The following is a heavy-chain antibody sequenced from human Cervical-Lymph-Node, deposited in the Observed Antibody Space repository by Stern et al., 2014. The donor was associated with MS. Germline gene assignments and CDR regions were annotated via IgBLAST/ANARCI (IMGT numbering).Heavy chain of an antibody. D-gene: IGHD4-17*01. V-gene: IGHV5-51*01. J-gene: IGHJ4*02. CDR2: SYPGDSDT. Sequence: EAQLVESGAEVKKPGESLKISCKGSGYSFTANWIAWVRQMPGKGLEWMVISYPGDSDTRYSPSFQGQVTISADKSISTAYLQWSSLKASDTAMYYCARDYGDYAFDYWGQGTLVTVSS. CDR1: GYSFTANW. CDR3: ARDYGDYAFDY.